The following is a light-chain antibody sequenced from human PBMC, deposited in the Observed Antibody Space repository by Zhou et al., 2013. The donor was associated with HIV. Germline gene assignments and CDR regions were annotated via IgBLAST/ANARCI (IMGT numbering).Light chain of an antibody. J-gene: IGKJ2*01. CDR2: KAS. CDR1: QSINNW. V-gene: IGKV1-5*03. Sequence: DIQMTQSPSTLSASVGDRVTITCRASQSINNWLAWYQQKPGEPPKLLIYKASNLETGVPSRFSGSGSGTDFTLTISSLQPEDVATYYCQKYNSAPMYTFGQGTKLEIK. CDR3: QKYNSAPMYT.